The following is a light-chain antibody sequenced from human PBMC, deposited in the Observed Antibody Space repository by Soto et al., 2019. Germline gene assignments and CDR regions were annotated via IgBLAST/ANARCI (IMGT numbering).Light chain of an antibody. CDR2: SNY. CDR3: AAWDDSLNGVV. V-gene: IGLV1-44*01. J-gene: IGLJ2*01. Sequence: QSVLTQPPSASGTPGQRVTISWSGSSSNIGSNAINWYQQLPGTAPKLLIYSNYQRPSGVPDRFSGSKSGTSASLAISGLQSEDEADYYCAAWDDSLNGVVLGGGTKRTVL. CDR1: SSNIGSNA.